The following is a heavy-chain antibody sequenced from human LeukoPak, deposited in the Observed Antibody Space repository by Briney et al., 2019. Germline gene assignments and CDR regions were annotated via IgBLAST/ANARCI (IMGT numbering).Heavy chain of an antibody. CDR3: ARHRHYYDSSGYYAYFDY. Sequence: SETLSLTCAVYGGSFSGYYWSWIRQPPGKGLEWIGEINHSGSTNYNPSLKSRVTISVDTSKNQFSLKMSSVTAAETAVYYCARHRHYYDSSGYYAYFDYWGQGTLVTVSS. CDR1: GGSFSGYY. V-gene: IGHV4-34*01. D-gene: IGHD3-22*01. CDR2: INHSGST. J-gene: IGHJ4*02.